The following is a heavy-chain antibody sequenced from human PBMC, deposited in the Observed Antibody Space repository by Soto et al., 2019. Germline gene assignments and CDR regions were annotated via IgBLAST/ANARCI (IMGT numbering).Heavy chain of an antibody. D-gene: IGHD3-22*01. CDR1: VVTLRGCG. J-gene: IGHJ4*02. V-gene: IGHV3-23*01. Sequence: GGSLRLSCAASVVTLRGCGMHWVRQAPGKGLEWVAAISGGGGSTYYADSVKGRFTISRDNSKNTLYLQMNSLRAEDTAVYYCAKDDYYDSSGYSIDYWGQGTLVTVSS. CDR3: AKDDYYDSSGYSIDY. CDR2: ISGGGGST.